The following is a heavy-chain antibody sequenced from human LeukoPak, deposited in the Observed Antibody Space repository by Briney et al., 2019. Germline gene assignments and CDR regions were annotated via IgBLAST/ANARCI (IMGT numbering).Heavy chain of an antibody. CDR3: ARGRCSSTSCYGNYYYYGMDV. J-gene: IGHJ6*04. Sequence: SETLSLTCAVYGGFFSGYYWSWIRQPPGKGLEWIGEINHSGSTNYNPSLKRRVTISVDTSKNQFSLKLSSVTAADTAVYYCARGRCSSTSCYGNYYYYGMDVWGKGTTVTVSS. V-gene: IGHV4-34*01. D-gene: IGHD2-2*01. CDR1: GGFFSGYY. CDR2: INHSGST.